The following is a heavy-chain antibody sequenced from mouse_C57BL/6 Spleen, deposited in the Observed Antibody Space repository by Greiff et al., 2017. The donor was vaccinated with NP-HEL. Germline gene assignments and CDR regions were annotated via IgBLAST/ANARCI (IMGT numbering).Heavy chain of an antibody. J-gene: IGHJ1*03. Sequence: VKVEESGPGLVQPSQSLSITCTVSGFSLTSYGVHWVRQSPGKGLEWLGVIWRGGSTDYNAAFMSRLSITKDNSKSQVFFKMNSLQADDTAIYYCAKNYYGSSYGYFDVWGTGTTVTVSS. D-gene: IGHD1-1*01. CDR1: GFSLTSYG. V-gene: IGHV2-5*01. CDR2: IWRGGST. CDR3: AKNYYGSSYGYFDV.